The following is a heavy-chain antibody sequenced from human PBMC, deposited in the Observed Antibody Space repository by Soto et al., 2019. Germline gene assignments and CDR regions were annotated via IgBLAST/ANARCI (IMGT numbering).Heavy chain of an antibody. D-gene: IGHD6-6*01. CDR1: GGTFSSYA. J-gene: IGHJ4*02. V-gene: IGHV1-69*12. Sequence: QVQLVQSGAEVKKPGSSVKVSCKASGGTFSSYAISWVRQAPGQGLEWMGGIIPIFGTANYAQKFQGRVTXXAXEXRSTADMELSSLRSEDTAVYYCARGSEYSSSSHFDYWGQGTLVTVSS. CDR3: ARGSEYSSSSHFDY. CDR2: IIPIFGTA.